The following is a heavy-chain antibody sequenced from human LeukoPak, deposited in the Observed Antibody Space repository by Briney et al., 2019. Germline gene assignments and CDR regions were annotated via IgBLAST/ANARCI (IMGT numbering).Heavy chain of an antibody. J-gene: IGHJ4*02. Sequence: GGSPRLSCAASGFTFSSYSMNWVRQAPGKGLEWVSSISSSSSYIYYADSVKGRFTISRDNAKNSLYLQMNSLRAEDTAVYYCARMRSGYYLVDYWGQGTLVTVSS. D-gene: IGHD3-22*01. CDR2: ISSSSSYI. V-gene: IGHV3-21*01. CDR1: GFTFSSYS. CDR3: ARMRSGYYLVDY.